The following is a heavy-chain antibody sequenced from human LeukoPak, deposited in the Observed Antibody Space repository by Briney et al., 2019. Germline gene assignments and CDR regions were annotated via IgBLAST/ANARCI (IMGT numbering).Heavy chain of an antibody. Sequence: GGSLRLSCAASGFTFSSYAMSWVRQATGKGLEWVSAISGSGGSTYYADSVKGRFNISRDNSKNTLYLQMNSRRAEDTAVYYCAKREWELPIWGQGTMVTVSS. J-gene: IGHJ3*02. CDR2: ISGSGGST. D-gene: IGHD1-26*01. V-gene: IGHV3-23*01. CDR1: GFTFSSYA. CDR3: AKREWELPI.